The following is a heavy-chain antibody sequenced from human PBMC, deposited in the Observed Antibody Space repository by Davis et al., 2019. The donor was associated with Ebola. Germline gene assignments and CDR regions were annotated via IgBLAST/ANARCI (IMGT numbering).Heavy chain of an antibody. CDR1: GSSISTAYY. CDR2: VHHTGST. CDR3: ARARVTGGYVGYFDY. Sequence: SETLSLTCTVSGSSISTAYYWGWVRQPPGKGLEWIGSVHHTGSTYYNPSLKSRVIISVDTSKNQFSLKLSSVTAADTSVYYCARARVTGGYVGYFDYWGQGALVTVSS. V-gene: IGHV4-38-2*02. J-gene: IGHJ4*02. D-gene: IGHD5-12*01.